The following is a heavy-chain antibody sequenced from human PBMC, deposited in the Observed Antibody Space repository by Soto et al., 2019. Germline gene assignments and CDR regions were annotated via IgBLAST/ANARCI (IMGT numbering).Heavy chain of an antibody. CDR1: GGSLSSSTYY. CDR2: IYYSGST. D-gene: IGHD1-26*01. V-gene: IGHV4-39*01. J-gene: IGHJ3*02. CDR3: ARLRIEGTSYDALDI. Sequence: QLQLQESGPGLVKPSETLSLTCTVSGGSLSSSTYYWGWIRQPPGKGLEWIGSIYYSGSTYSNPSLQSRDTNAVDTSKNQCSLQLSSVTAADTAVYYCARLRIEGTSYDALDIWGQGTMVTVSS.